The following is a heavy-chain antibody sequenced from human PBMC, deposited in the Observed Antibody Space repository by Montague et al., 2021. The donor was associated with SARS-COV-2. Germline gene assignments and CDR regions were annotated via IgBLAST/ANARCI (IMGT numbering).Heavy chain of an antibody. V-gene: IGHV3-23*01. J-gene: IGHJ6*02. CDR3: AKDSYYYGLGYGMDV. D-gene: IGHD3-10*01. CDR1: GFTFSNSA. CDR2: SSGSGGGT. Sequence: SLRLSCAASGFTFSNSAMNWVRQAPGKGLEWVSGSSGSGGGTHYADSVKGRFTISRDSSKNVLYLQMNSLRAEDTALYYCAKDSYYYGLGYGMDVWGQGTTVTVSS.